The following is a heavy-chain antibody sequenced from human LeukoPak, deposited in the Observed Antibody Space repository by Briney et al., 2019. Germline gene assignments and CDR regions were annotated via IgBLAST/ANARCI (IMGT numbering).Heavy chain of an antibody. V-gene: IGHV4-59*08. D-gene: IGHD6-19*01. CDR1: GGSISSYY. Sequence: SETLSLTCTVYGGSISSYYWSWIRQPPGEGLGWIGYIYYSGSNNYNPSLKSRVTISVDTSKNQFSLKLSSVTAADTAVYCCARHSSGWYGLDYWGQGTLVTVSS. J-gene: IGHJ4*02. CDR3: ARHSSGWYGLDY. CDR2: IYYSGSN.